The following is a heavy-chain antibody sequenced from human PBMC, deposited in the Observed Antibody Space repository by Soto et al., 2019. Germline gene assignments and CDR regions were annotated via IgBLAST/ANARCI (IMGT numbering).Heavy chain of an antibody. J-gene: IGHJ6*03. V-gene: IGHV4-34*01. D-gene: IGHD2-2*01. CDR2: INHSGST. CDR3: ARGRVGDIVVAPAARRYYYYYMDV. Sequence: PSETLSLTCAVYGGSFSGYYWSWIRQPPGKGLEWIGEINHSGSTDYNPSLKSRVTISVDTSKNQFSLKLSSVTAADTAVYYCARGRVGDIVVAPAARRYYYYYMDVWGKGTTVTVSS. CDR1: GGSFSGYY.